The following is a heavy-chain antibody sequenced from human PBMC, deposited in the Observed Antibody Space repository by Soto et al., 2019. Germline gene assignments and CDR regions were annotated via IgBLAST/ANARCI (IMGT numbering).Heavy chain of an antibody. D-gene: IGHD6-6*01. J-gene: IGHJ5*02. CDR2: ISGSGGST. CDR3: AKNGFGSGSSGDWFDP. V-gene: IGHV3-23*01. CDR1: GFTLSSYA. Sequence: GGSLRLSCAASGFTLSSYAMGWVRQAPRKGLEWVSAISGSGGSTYYADSVKGRFTISRDNSKNTPYLQMNSLRAEDTAVYFCAKNGFGSGSSGDWFDPWGQGILVTVSS.